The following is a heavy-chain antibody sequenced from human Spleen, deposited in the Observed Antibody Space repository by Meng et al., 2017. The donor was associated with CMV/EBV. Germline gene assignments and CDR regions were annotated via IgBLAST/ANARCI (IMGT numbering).Heavy chain of an antibody. V-gene: IGHV1-18*04. CDR3: SRDQVAVPAAWMDV. D-gene: IGHD2-15*01. CDR1: GYTFTSYG. J-gene: IGHJ6*02. CDR2: ISAYSGDT. Sequence: GESLKISCKASGYTFTSYGITWVRQAPGQGLEWMGWISAYSGDTRYTQKLRGRVTMTTDTSTATAYMELRSLRFDDTAVYFCSRDQVAVPAAWMDVWGQGTTVTVSS.